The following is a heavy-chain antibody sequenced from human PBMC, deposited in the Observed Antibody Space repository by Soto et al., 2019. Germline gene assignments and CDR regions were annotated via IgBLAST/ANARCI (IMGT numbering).Heavy chain of an antibody. V-gene: IGHV1-3*01. J-gene: IGHJ5*02. CDR3: ARDESDYDFDNWFDP. CDR2: INAGNGNT. Sequence: ASVKVSCKASGYTFTSYAMHWVRQAPGQRLEWMGWINAGNGNTKYSQKFQGRVTITRDTSASTAYMELSSLRSEDTAVYYCARDESDYDFDNWFDPWGQGTLVTVSS. D-gene: IGHD3-3*01. CDR1: GYTFTSYA.